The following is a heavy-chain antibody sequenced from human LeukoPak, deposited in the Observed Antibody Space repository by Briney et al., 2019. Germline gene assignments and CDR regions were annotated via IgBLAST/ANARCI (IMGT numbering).Heavy chain of an antibody. V-gene: IGHV1-2*02. CDR3: ARSVTYNWFDP. CDR2: INPKSGAI. D-gene: IGHD2-21*02. J-gene: IGHJ5*02. Sequence: ASVKVSCKTSGYVFINYYIHWVRLAPGQGLQWMGWINPKSGAINYAQSFQGRVALTTDTSISTAFMELSNLRPDDTAIYFCARSVTYNWFDPWGQGTRVTVSS. CDR1: GYVFINYY.